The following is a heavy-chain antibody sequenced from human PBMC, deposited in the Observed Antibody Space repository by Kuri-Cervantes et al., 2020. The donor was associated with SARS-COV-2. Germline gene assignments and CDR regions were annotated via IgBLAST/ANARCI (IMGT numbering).Heavy chain of an antibody. J-gene: IGHJ6*03. D-gene: IGHD2/OR15-2a*01. CDR2: IYTSGST. Sequence: SETLSLTCTVSGGSISSYYWSWIRQPAGKGLEWIGRIYTSGSTNYNPSLKSRVTISVDTSKNQFSLKLSSVTAADTAVYYCARFLGSHCYYYYMDVWGQGTMVTVSS. V-gene: IGHV4-4*07. CDR1: GGSISSYY. CDR3: ARFLGSHCYYYYMDV.